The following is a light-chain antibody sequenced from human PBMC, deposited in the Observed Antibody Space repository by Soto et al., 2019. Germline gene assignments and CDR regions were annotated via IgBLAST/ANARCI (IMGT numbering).Light chain of an antibody. Sequence: DIQMTPSPSTLSASVVDRVTITCRASQSVNKWLAWFRQKPGKVPKLLIFDASTLQSGVPSRFSGSGFGTDFTLTISSLQPEDVATYYCQKHNSAPLFFGPGTKVDIK. V-gene: IGKV1-27*01. J-gene: IGKJ3*01. CDR1: QSVNKW. CDR3: QKHNSAPLF. CDR2: DAS.